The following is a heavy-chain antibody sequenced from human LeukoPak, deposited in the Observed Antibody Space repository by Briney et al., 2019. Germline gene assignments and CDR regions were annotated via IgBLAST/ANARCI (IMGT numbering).Heavy chain of an antibody. CDR2: ISGSGETT. D-gene: IGHD3-10*01. CDR3: AKKIDSGSYPLDY. V-gene: IGHV3-23*01. J-gene: IGHJ4*02. CDR1: GFTFGSFS. Sequence: SGGSLRLSCAASGFTFGSFSMSWVRQAPGKGLEWVSVISGSGETTSYADSVRGRFTISRDNSKSTLYLQITSLRAEDTGVYYCAKKIDSGSYPLDYWGQGTLVTISS.